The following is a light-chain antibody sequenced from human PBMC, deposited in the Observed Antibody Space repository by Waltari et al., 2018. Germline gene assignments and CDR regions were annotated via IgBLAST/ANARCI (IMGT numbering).Light chain of an antibody. CDR1: SSDVGYYTY. V-gene: IGLV2-11*01. CDR2: DVN. J-gene: IGLJ2*01. CDR3: CSYAGNYLRV. Sequence: QSALTQPRSVSGSPGQSVTISCTGTSSDVGYYTYVSWYQQQPGKAPKVIIYDVNERPSGVPDRFSGSKSGNTASLTISGLQAEDEADYYCCSYAGNYLRVFGGGTKLTVL.